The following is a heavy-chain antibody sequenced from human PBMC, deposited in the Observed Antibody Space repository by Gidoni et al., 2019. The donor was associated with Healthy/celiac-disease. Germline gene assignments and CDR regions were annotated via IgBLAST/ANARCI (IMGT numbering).Heavy chain of an antibody. CDR2: INHSGST. Sequence: QVQLQQWGAGLLKPSETLSLTCAVYGGSFSGYYWSWICQPPGKGREWIGEINHSGSTNYNPSLKSRVTISVDTSKNQFSLKLSSVTAADTAVYYCARGTNSYYYFDYWGQGTLVTVSS. CDR3: ARGTNSYYYFDY. CDR1: GGSFSGYY. D-gene: IGHD2-21*01. V-gene: IGHV4-34*01. J-gene: IGHJ4*02.